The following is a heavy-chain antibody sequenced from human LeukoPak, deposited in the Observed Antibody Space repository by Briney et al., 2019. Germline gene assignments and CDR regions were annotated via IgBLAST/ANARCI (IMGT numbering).Heavy chain of an antibody. V-gene: IGHV3-30-3*01. CDR2: ISYDGSNK. D-gene: IGHD5-12*01. J-gene: IGHJ4*02. CDR1: GFTFSSYA. Sequence: GGSLRLSCAASGFTFSSYAMHWVRQAPGKGLEWVAVISYDGSNKYYADSVKGRFTISRDNSKNTLYLQMNSLRAEDTAVYYCARATLEGTTLGNYFDYWGQGTLVTVSS. CDR3: ARATLEGTTLGNYFDY.